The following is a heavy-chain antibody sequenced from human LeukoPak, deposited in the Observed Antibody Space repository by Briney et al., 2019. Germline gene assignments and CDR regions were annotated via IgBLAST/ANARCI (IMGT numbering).Heavy chain of an antibody. CDR3: ARHKLDCSGGYCHSCFDP. D-gene: IGHD2-15*01. J-gene: IGHJ5*02. CDR1: GGSISSGDYY. CDR2: IYYSGST. V-gene: IGHV4-30-4*08. Sequence: PSQTLSLTCTVSGGSISSGDYYWSWIRQPPGKGLEWIGYIYYSGSTYYNPSLKSRVTISVDTSKNQFSLKLSSVTATDTAVFFCARHKLDCSGGYCHSCFDPWGQGTVVTVSS.